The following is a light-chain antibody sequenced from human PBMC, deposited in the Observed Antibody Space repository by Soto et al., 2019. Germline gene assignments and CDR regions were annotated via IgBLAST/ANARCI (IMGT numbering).Light chain of an antibody. J-gene: IGLJ2*01. CDR1: SSDVGCYNY. CDR3: SSYAGSKTL. Sequence: QSALTQPPSASGSPGQSLTISCTGTSSDVGCYNYVSWYQQHPGKAPKLMIYEVTKRPSGVPDRFSGSKSGNTAYLTVYGLQAEDEAEYYCSSYAGSKTLFGGGTKLTVL. V-gene: IGLV2-8*01. CDR2: EVT.